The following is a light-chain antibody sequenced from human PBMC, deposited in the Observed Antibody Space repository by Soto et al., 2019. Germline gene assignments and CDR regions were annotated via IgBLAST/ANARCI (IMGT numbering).Light chain of an antibody. J-gene: IGLJ2*01. V-gene: IGLV7-46*01. CDR1: TGAVTSGHY. CDR2: DTG. CDR3: SLSYSGVVV. Sequence: QAVVTQEPSLTVSPGGTVTLTCGSSTGAVTSGHYPYWYQQTPGHAPRTLIYDTGNKHSCTPVPFSGSLFGGKAALTLSGAQPEDEADYHCSLSYSGVVVFGGGTKLTVL.